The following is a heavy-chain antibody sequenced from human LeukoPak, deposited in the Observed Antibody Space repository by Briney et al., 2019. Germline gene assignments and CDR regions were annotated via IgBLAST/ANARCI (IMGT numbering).Heavy chain of an antibody. CDR1: GGSISSYY. D-gene: IGHD4-17*01. CDR2: IYYSGST. J-gene: IGHJ4*02. CDR3: AGGFSPWDYGDSPLFDY. V-gene: IGHV4-59*01. Sequence: SETLSLTCTVSGGSISSYYWSWIRQPPGKGLEWIGYIYYSGSTNYNPSLKSRVTISVDTSKNQFSLKLSSVTAADTAVYYCAGGFSPWDYGDSPLFDYWGQGTLVTVSS.